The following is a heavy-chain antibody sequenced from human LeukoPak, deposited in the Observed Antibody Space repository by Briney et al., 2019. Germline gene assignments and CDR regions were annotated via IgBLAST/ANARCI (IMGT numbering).Heavy chain of an antibody. V-gene: IGHV4-34*01. D-gene: IGHD3-16*02. CDR1: GGSFSGYY. CDR2: INHSGST. CDR3: AGLVDYVWGSYRSMDY. J-gene: IGHJ4*02. Sequence: SETLSLTCAVYGGSFSGYYWRWVRQPPGKGLEWIGEINHSGSTNYNPSLKSRVTISVDTSKNQFSLKLSSVTAADTAVYYCAGLVDYVWGSYRSMDYWGQGTLVTVSS.